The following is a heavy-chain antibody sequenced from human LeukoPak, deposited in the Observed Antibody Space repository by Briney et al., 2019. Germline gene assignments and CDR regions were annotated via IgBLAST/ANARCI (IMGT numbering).Heavy chain of an antibody. CDR1: GGSMSSYY. V-gene: IGHV4-59*01. J-gene: IGHJ1*01. CDR3: AGWVWTVSRVEYFEN. Sequence: SETLSLTCTVSGGSMSSYYWSWVRQPPGKGLEWIVNIHHSGSTNYHSSLKSRVTMSIDTSKNLFPLNLNSVTAADTAVYYCAGWVWTVSRVEYFENWGQGTLVTVSS. CDR2: IHHSGST. D-gene: IGHD3/OR15-3a*01.